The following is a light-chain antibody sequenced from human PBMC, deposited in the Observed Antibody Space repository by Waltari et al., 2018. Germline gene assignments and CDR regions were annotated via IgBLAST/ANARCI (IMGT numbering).Light chain of an antibody. CDR2: DAS. J-gene: IGKJ1*01. CDR3: QKYGRLPAT. CDR1: QSVGRT. V-gene: IGKV3-20*01. Sequence: EIVLTQSPGTLSLSPGQRATLFCRASQSVGRTLAWYQQKPGPAPRLLIFDASTRATGIPDSFSATGSGTDFSLTISRLEAEEFAVYYCQKYGRLPATFGRGTTVEIK.